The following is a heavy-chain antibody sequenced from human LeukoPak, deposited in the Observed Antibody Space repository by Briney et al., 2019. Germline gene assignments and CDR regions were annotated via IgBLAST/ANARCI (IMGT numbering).Heavy chain of an antibody. CDR3: ARGPPNNGRYYVGDH. CDR1: GFTFSTYW. V-gene: IGHV3-74*01. J-gene: IGHJ4*02. D-gene: IGHD1-26*01. Sequence: GGSLRLSCAASGFTFSTYWMHWVRQAPGKGLVWVSRIKSDGSSTSYADSVKGRFTISRDNAKNTLYLQVNSLRADDTAIYYCARGPPNNGRYYVGDHWGQGTPVTVSS. CDR2: IKSDGSST.